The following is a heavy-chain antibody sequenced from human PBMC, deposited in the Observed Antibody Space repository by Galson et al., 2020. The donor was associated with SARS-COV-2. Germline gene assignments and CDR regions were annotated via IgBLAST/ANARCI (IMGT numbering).Heavy chain of an antibody. Sequence: GGSLRLSCAASGFTFSSYAMSWVRQAPGKGLEWVSAISGSGGSTYYADSVKGRFTISRDNSKNTLYLQMNSLRAEDTAVYYCARDPGSGSNPRMINNWFDPWGQGTLVTVSS. V-gene: IGHV3-23*01. CDR2: ISGSGGST. J-gene: IGHJ5*02. CDR3: ARDPGSGSNPRMINNWFDP. CDR1: GFTFSSYA. D-gene: IGHD3-10*01.